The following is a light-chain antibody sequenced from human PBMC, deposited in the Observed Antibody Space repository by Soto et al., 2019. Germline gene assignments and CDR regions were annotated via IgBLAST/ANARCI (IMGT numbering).Light chain of an antibody. CDR3: QQYTNTNNPWM. CDR2: DVS. V-gene: IGKV1-5*01. Sequence: DIQMTQSPSTVSAYVGDSVTITWLASQSITTWLAWYQQRPGKAPKLLIYDVSTLQSGVASRFSGSGSGTEFTLIISGLQPDDSATYYCQQYTNTNNPWMFGQGTKV. CDR1: QSITTW. J-gene: IGKJ1*01.